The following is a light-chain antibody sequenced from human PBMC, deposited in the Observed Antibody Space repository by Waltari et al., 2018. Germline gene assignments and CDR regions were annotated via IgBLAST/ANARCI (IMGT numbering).Light chain of an antibody. Sequence: DIVMTQSPDSLAVSLGERATINCKSSQSVLYSPQNKNYLAWYQQKPGQPPKLLIYWAFTRESGVHDRFSGSGSGTDFTLTIDSLQAEDVAVYYCQQYYTSPYTFGQGTKLEIK. CDR1: QSVLYSPQNKNY. CDR3: QQYYTSPYT. CDR2: WAF. V-gene: IGKV4-1*01. J-gene: IGKJ2*01.